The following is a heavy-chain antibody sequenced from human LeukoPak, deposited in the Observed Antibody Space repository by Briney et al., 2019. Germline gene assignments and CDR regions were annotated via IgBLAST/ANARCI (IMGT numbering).Heavy chain of an antibody. CDR3: ARRTSNPVGAIDY. J-gene: IGHJ4*02. V-gene: IGHV4-39*01. Sequence: SETLSLTCTVSGGSISIRNYYWGWIRQPPGRGPEWIGSISYSGTYYNPSLKSRLTISVDTSKNHFSLNLRSVTAADTAVYYCARRTSNPVGAIDYWGQGTLVTVSS. CDR2: ISYSGT. CDR1: GGSISIRNYY. D-gene: IGHD1-26*01.